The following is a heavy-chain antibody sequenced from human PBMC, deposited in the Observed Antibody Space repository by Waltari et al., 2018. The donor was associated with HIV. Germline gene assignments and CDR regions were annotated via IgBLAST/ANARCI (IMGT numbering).Heavy chain of an antibody. D-gene: IGHD3-10*01. CDR2: VSGSGGST. V-gene: IGHV3-23*01. CDR3: AKRQGSSPVYYGMDV. Sequence: GGDLVQRGGSVSIFCSASGLIFISTAMSWFWQATGMGLASVAAVSGSGGSTYYADCVKGRFTTSRDNSKNTLYLQMNSLRAEDTAGYYCAKRQGSSPVYYGMDVWGQGTTVTVSS. J-gene: IGHJ6*02. CDR1: GLIFISTA.